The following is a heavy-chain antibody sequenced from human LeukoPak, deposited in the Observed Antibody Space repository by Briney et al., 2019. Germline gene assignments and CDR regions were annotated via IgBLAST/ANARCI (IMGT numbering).Heavy chain of an antibody. V-gene: IGHV3-23*01. CDR1: GFTFSIYA. CDR3: AKFRVDSSGWPFDY. CDR2: ISGTSGNT. D-gene: IGHD6-19*01. Sequence: GGSLRLSCAASGFTFSIYAMSWVRQAPGKGLEWVSSISGTSGNTYYADSVKGRFAISRDNSKDTLYLQMNSLRAEDTAIYYCAKFRVDSSGWPFDYWGQGTLVTVSS. J-gene: IGHJ4*02.